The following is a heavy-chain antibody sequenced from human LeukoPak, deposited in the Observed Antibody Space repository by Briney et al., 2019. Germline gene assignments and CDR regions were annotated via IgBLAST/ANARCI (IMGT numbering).Heavy chain of an antibody. V-gene: IGHV3-21*01. CDR2: IGSTRGET. CDR3: VRDYGGSSGAFDL. Sequence: GGSLRLSCRASGVIFSSYTLNWGCGGPGQGLGRVSSIGSTRGETYHTGSVKGRFTISRTNARNSLYLQRNSLRVEDTAVYYCVRDYGGSSGAFDLWGQGTMVTVSS. J-gene: IGHJ3*01. CDR1: GVIFSSYT. D-gene: IGHD4-23*01.